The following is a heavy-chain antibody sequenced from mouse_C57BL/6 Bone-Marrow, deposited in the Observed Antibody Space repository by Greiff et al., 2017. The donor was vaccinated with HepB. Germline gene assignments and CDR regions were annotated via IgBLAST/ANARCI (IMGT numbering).Heavy chain of an antibody. V-gene: IGHV1-52*01. CDR1: GYTFTSYW. CDR2: IDPSDSDT. J-gene: IGHJ3*01. D-gene: IGHD4-1*01. CDR3: EIRPLGRFAY. Sequence: QVQLQQPGAELVRPGSSVKLSCKASGYTFTSYWMHWVKQRPIQGLEWIGNIDPSDSDTHYNQKFKDKATLTVDKSSSTAYMQLSSLTSEDSAVYYCEIRPLGRFAYWGQGTLVTVSA.